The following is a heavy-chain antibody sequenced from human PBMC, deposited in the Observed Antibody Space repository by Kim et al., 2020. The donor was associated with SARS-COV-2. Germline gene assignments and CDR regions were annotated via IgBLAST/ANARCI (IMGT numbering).Heavy chain of an antibody. CDR2: INHRVST. V-gene: IGHV4-34*01. CDR3: ARGLRKITLIIVVATSESVYFDY. Sequence: SETLSLTCAVYGGSFSGYYWSWIRQAPGKGLEWIGEINHRVSTNYNPSLKSRVTVSADSSKSQFSLKLSSVTAADTAVYYCARGLRKITLIIVVATSESVYFDYWSQGPLVTVSS. D-gene: IGHD3-22*01. J-gene: IGHJ4*02. CDR1: GGSFSGYY.